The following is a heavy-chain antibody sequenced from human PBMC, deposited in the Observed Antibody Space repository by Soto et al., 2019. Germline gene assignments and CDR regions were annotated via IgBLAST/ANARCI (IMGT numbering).Heavy chain of an antibody. CDR1: GGSFSGYY. CDR3: ARLGYCTNGVCSGYSSSHSDY. J-gene: IGHJ4*02. D-gene: IGHD2-8*01. CDR2: INHSEST. Sequence: QVQLQQWGAGLLKPSETLSLTCAVYGGSFSGYYWSWIRQPPGKGLEWIGEINHSESTNYNPSLKSRVTIAVDTSKNQFSLKLSSVTAAGTAVYYCARLGYCTNGVCSGYSSSHSDYWGQGTLVTVSS. V-gene: IGHV4-34*01.